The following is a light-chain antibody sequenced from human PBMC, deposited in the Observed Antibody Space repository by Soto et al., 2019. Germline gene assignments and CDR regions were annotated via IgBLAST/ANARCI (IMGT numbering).Light chain of an antibody. CDR1: QSISSSF. V-gene: IGKV3-20*01. Sequence: EIVLTQSPGTLSLSPGERATLSCRASQSISSSFLAWYQQKAGQAPRLVIYGASNRATGIPDRFSASGSGTDFTLTISRLEPEDFAVYYCQQYSVSPLTFGQGTKVDIK. CDR3: QQYSVSPLT. CDR2: GAS. J-gene: IGKJ1*01.